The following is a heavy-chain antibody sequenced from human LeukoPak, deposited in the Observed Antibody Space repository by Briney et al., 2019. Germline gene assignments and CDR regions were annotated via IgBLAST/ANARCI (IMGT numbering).Heavy chain of an antibody. J-gene: IGHJ6*03. V-gene: IGHV1-18*04. CDR1: GYTFTGYY. Sequence: ASVKVSCKASGYTFTGYYMHWVRQAPGQGLEWMGWINPNSGNTGYAQNLQGRVTMTADTSTRTVYMELRSLRSDDTAVYYCARHPRIVWFGELSPASYPYNYMDVWGKGTTVTVSS. D-gene: IGHD3-10*01. CDR2: INPNSGNT. CDR3: ARHPRIVWFGELSPASYPYNYMDV.